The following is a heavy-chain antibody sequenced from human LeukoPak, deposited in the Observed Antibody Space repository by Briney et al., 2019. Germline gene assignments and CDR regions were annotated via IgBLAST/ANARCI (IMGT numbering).Heavy chain of an antibody. CDR3: GREVLLFSGSPKTWFDP. D-gene: IGHD6-6*01. J-gene: IGHJ5*02. CDR1: GFTFSSYW. Sequence: GGSLRLSCAGSGFTFSSYWMSWVRQAPGKGLEWVAKINQDGSEKDYVDSVEGRFRISRDNAKNELYLQMNSLRDEDAATYFCGREVLLFSGSPKTWFDPWGQGALVTVSS. V-gene: IGHV3-7*03. CDR2: INQDGSEK.